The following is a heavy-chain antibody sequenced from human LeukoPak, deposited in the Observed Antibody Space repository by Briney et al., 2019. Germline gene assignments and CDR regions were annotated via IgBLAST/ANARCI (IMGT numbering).Heavy chain of an antibody. V-gene: IGHV7-4-1*02. Sequence: ASVKVSCKASGYTFTSYAMNWVRQAPGQGLEWMGWINTNTGNPTYAQGFTGRFVFSLDTSVSTAYLQISSLKAEDTAVYYCARHDILTGYYMVYYFDYWGRGTLVTVSS. CDR1: GYTFTSYA. D-gene: IGHD3-9*01. CDR3: ARHDILTGYYMVYYFDY. J-gene: IGHJ4*02. CDR2: INTNTGNP.